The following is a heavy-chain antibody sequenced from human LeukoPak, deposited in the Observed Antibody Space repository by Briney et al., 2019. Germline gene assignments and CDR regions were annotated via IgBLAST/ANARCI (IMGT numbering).Heavy chain of an antibody. Sequence: GGSLRLSCAASGFTFSSYAMSWVRQAPGKGLEWVSAISGSGGSTYYADSVKGRFTISRDDAKNSVDLQMNSLRVEDTAVYYCARSLWPEDYWGQGTLVTVSS. CDR3: ARSLWPEDY. D-gene: IGHD2-15*01. CDR1: GFTFSSYA. V-gene: IGHV3-23*01. CDR2: ISGSGGST. J-gene: IGHJ4*02.